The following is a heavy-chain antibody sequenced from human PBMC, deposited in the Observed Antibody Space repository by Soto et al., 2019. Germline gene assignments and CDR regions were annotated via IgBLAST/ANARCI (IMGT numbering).Heavy chain of an antibody. D-gene: IGHD3-3*01. CDR3: LRAPHNNRFNFFH. J-gene: IGHJ1*01. Sequence: QVQLVQSGPEMKKPGSSVKVSCKISGGTFSGTAINWVRQAPGQGHEWVGGIIPVFATTHYPQKFQGRVTITADDSTNTVYLELNRLRSDDTAVYHCLRAPHNNRFNFFHWGQGTRVTVSS. CDR1: GGTFSGTA. V-gene: IGHV1-69*01. CDR2: IIPVFATT.